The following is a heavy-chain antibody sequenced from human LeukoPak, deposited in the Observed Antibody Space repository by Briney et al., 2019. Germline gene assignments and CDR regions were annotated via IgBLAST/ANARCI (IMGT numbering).Heavy chain of an antibody. V-gene: IGHV4-59*08. J-gene: IGHJ3*02. CDR1: GGSISGYY. CDR2: IYYSGST. CDR3: ARHTVHSSSWYDLDAFDI. Sequence: PSETLSLTCTVTGGSISGYYWSWIRQPPGKGLEWIGYIYYSGSTNYNPSLKSRVTISVDTSKNQFSLKLSSVTAADTAVYYCARHTVHSSSWYDLDAFDIWGQGTMVTVSS. D-gene: IGHD6-13*01.